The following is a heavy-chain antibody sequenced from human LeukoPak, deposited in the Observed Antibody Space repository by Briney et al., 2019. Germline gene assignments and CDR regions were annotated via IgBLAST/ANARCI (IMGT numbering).Heavy chain of an antibody. Sequence: SETLSLTCTVSDGSISSSSYYWGWIRQPPGKGLEWIGSIYYSGSTYYNPSLKSRVTISVDKSKNQFSLKLSSVTAADTAVYYCAAKGATGFDYWGQGTLVTVSS. CDR2: IYYSGST. V-gene: IGHV4-39*07. CDR1: DGSISSSSYY. J-gene: IGHJ4*02. D-gene: IGHD1-26*01. CDR3: AAKGATGFDY.